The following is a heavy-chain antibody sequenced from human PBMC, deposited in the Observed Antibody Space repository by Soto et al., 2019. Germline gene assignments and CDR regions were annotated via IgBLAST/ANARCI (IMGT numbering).Heavy chain of an antibody. CDR1: GFTVSSNY. D-gene: IGHD3-22*01. CDR3: ARWLYDSSVNDF. CDR2: IYSGGST. V-gene: IGHV3-53*01. Sequence: EVQLVESGGGLIQPGGSLRLSCAASGFTVSSNYMSWVRQAPGKGLEWVSVIYSGGSTYYADSVKGRCTISRDKPKNTLYLQMNSLIAEDTAVYYCARWLYDSSVNDFLGQGTLVTVSS. J-gene: IGHJ4*02.